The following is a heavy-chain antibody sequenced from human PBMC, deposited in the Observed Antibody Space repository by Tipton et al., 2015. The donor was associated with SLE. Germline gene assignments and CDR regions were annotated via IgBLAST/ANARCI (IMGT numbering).Heavy chain of an antibody. CDR3: ARGLLTWRGAIVGVDV. Sequence: TLSLTCSVSGGSINSHYWIWIRQPPGKGLEWIGYISYGGGTNYNPSLKSRVTISVDTAKSQFSLRLTSVTAADTAVYYCARGLLTWRGAIVGVDVWGQGTTVNVSS. D-gene: IGHD2-21*01. CDR2: ISYGGGT. CDR1: GGSINSHY. J-gene: IGHJ6*02. V-gene: IGHV4-59*08.